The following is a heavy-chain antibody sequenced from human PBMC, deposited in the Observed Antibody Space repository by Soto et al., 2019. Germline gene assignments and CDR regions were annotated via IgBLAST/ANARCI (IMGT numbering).Heavy chain of an antibody. CDR2: IYCSGST. V-gene: IGHV4-39*01. Sequence: SETLSLTCTVSGGSIISSSYYWGWIRQPPGKGLEWIGSIYCSGSTYYNPSLKSRVTISVDTSKNQFSLKLSSVTAADTAVYYCARLTSSSSDYYYGMDVWGQGTTVTVSS. J-gene: IGHJ6*02. CDR3: ARLTSSSSDYYYGMDV. D-gene: IGHD6-6*01. CDR1: GGSIISSSYY.